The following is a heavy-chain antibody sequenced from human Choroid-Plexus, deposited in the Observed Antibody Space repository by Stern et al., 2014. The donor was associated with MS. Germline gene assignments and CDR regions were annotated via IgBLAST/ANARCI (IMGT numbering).Heavy chain of an antibody. D-gene: IGHD2/OR15-2a*01. CDR1: GFTFGSCA. J-gene: IGHJ5*02. V-gene: IGHV3-30*18. CDR2: VSYVGSNK. CDR3: AKDRQYLTYFFDH. Sequence: VHLVESGGGVVQPGRPLRLSCVASGFTFGSCAMHWVRQAPGKGLEWVAGVSYVGSNKYYADSVKGRFTISRDNSQNTLYMQMSSLRPEDTAVYYCAKDRQYLTYFFDHWGQGSLVTVSS.